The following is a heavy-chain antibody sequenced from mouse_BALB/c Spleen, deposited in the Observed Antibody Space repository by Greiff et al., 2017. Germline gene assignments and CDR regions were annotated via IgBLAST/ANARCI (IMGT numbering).Heavy chain of an antibody. CDR3: ARYGGDYRSWFAY. Sequence: VQLKESGPELVKPGASVKVSCKASGYAFTSYNMYWVKQSHGKSLEWIGYIDPYNGGTSYNQKFKGKATLTVDKSSSTAYMHLNSLTSEDSAVYYCARYGGDYRSWFAYWGQGTLVTVSA. D-gene: IGHD2-14*01. CDR1: GYAFTSYN. CDR2: IDPYNGGT. V-gene: IGHV1S135*01. J-gene: IGHJ3*01.